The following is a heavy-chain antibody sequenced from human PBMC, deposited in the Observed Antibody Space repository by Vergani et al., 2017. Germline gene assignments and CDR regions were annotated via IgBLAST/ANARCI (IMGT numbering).Heavy chain of an antibody. CDR2: ISSSSSYI. D-gene: IGHD2-2*01. Sequence: EVQMVESGGGLVKPGGSLRLSCVASGFTFSHYSMNWVRQAPGKGLEWVSSISSSSSYIYYADSVKGRFTISRDNAKNSLYLQMNSLRAEDTAVYYCAKDGVVVPAASLDYWGQGTLVTVSS. CDR1: GFTFSHYS. V-gene: IGHV3-21*01. J-gene: IGHJ4*02. CDR3: AKDGVVVPAASLDY.